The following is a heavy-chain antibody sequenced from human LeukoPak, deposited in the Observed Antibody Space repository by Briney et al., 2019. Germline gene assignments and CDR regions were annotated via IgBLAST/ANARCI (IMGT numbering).Heavy chain of an antibody. CDR2: ISSSSSTI. D-gene: IGHD1-26*01. V-gene: IGHV3-48*01. CDR1: GFTFSSYS. Sequence: GGSLRLSCAASGFTFSSYSMNWVRQAPGKGLEWVSYISSSSSTIYYADSVKGRFTISRDNAKNSLYLQMNSLRAEDTAVYYCARVKYLVEADWGQGTLVTVSS. J-gene: IGHJ4*02. CDR3: ARVKYLVEAD.